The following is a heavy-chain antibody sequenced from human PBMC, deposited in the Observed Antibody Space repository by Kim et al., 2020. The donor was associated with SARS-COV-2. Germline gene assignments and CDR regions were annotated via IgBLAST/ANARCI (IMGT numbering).Heavy chain of an antibody. V-gene: IGHV1-18*04. CDR2: INTLSLHT. CDR3: ATTFSFSNSWYYFDY. J-gene: IGHJ4*02. Sequence: ASVKVSCKVSGYTSSNYGISWVRQAPGQGLEWMGWINTLSLHTNSVDKFQDRVTMTTVPSTNTVSMELRSLTSDDTAVYYFATTFSFSNSWYYFDYWGQGTLVTVSS. D-gene: IGHD6-13*01. CDR1: GYTSSNYG.